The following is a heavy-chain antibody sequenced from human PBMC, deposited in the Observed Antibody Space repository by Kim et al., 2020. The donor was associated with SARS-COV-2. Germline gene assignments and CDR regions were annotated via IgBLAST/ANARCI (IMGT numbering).Heavy chain of an antibody. Sequence: SQTLSLTCAISGDSVSSNSAAWNWIRQSPSRGLEWLGRTYYRSKWYNDYAVSVKSRITINPDTSKNQFSLQLNSVTPEDTAVYYCAGVSGITGDYYYGMDVWGQGTTVTVSS. D-gene: IGHD1-20*01. V-gene: IGHV6-1*01. CDR1: GDSVSSNSAA. CDR2: TYYRSKWYN. J-gene: IGHJ6*02. CDR3: AGVSGITGDYYYGMDV.